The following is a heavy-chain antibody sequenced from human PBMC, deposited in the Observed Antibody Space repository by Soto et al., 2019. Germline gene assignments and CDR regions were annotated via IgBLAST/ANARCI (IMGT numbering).Heavy chain of an antibody. CDR2: ISSSGYI. CDR3: ARDCSGGSCYPGMDV. Sequence: GGSLRLSCAASGFNLNSYPINWVRQSPGKRLEWLSSISSSGYIFSTDSVRGRFTISRDNAKNSVYLQINSLSAEDTAVYFCARDCSGGSCYPGMDVWGQGTTVTVSS. V-gene: IGHV3-21*01. D-gene: IGHD2-15*01. CDR1: GFNLNSYP. J-gene: IGHJ6*02.